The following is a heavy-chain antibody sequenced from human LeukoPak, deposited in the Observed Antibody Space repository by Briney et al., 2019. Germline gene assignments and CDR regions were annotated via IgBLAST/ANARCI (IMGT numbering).Heavy chain of an antibody. CDR3: ARVSSGWYGGVDY. Sequence: ASVKVSCKASGYTFTSYAMHWVRQAPGQRLEWMGWINAGNGNTKYSQKFQGRVTITRDTSASTAYMELSSLRSEDTAVYYCARVSSGWYGGVDYWGQGTLVTVSS. D-gene: IGHD6-19*01. CDR1: GYTFTSYA. CDR2: INAGNGNT. V-gene: IGHV1-3*01. J-gene: IGHJ4*02.